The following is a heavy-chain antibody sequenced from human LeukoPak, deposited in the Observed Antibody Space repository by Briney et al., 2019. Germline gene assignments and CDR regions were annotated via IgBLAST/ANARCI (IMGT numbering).Heavy chain of an antibody. J-gene: IGHJ6*02. CDR3: ARKPQKYYYYGMHG. V-gene: IGHV4-34*01. CDR2: INHSGST. Sequence: PSETLSLSCAAYGGSFSGYYWSWIRQPPGKGLEWIGEINHSGSTNNNPSLKSRVTISVDTSKNQFSLKLSSVTAADTAVYYCARKPQKYYYYGMHGLGQGTTVTVSS. CDR1: GGSFSGYY.